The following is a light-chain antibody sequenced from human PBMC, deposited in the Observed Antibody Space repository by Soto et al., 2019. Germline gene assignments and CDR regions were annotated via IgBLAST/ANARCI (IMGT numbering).Light chain of an antibody. CDR2: DAS. CDR1: QSISTY. V-gene: IGKV3-11*01. CDR3: QQRSHWPPIT. J-gene: IGKJ5*01. Sequence: EILLTQSPPTLSLSPGERATLSCWASQSISTYLGWYQQKPGQAPRLLIYDASNRATGIPARFSGSGSGTDFTLTISSLEPDDSAVYYCQQRSHWPPITFGQGTRLEIK.